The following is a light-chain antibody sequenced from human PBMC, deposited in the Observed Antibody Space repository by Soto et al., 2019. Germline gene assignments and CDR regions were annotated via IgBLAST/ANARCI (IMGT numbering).Light chain of an antibody. Sequence: DIQVTQSPSSLSASVGDRVNITCRASQSIRNNLNWYQQRPGKPPKLLIYSASSLQSGAPSKFSGSGSGTDFTLTISSLQPEDFATYYCQQSYSSPPTFGQGTKV. CDR3: QQSYSSPPT. J-gene: IGKJ1*01. CDR2: SAS. V-gene: IGKV1-39*01. CDR1: QSIRNN.